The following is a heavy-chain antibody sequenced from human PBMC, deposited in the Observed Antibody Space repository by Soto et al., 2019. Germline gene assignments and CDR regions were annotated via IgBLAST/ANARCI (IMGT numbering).Heavy chain of an antibody. CDR3: AAPRDEYGSGISWFTYGMDV. V-gene: IGHV3-23*01. Sequence: PGWSLRLSCLSSVLTFIDYAMTWVRHVPGRGLEWVSSLNGAGGSTYYADSVRGRFTISRDNSQNTLFLQMNRLTVDDTAIYYCAAPRDEYGSGISWFTYGMDVWGQGTTVTVSS. J-gene: IGHJ6*02. CDR2: LNGAGGST. CDR1: VLTFIDYA. D-gene: IGHD3-10*01.